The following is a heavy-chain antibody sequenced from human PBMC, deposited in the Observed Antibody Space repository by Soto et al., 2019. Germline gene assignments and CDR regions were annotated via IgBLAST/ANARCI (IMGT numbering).Heavy chain of an antibody. Sequence: EVQLVESGGGLDQPGGSLRLSCEASGFIFSSYWMHWVRQAPGKGLVWVSRINIDGSRISYADSVKGRCTISRDDAKNTLYMEVNSLRAEDTAVYYCVRGDGDRYDGNGYLGRHWGQGTLVTVSS. CDR3: VRGDGDRYDGNGYLGRH. V-gene: IGHV3-74*01. J-gene: IGHJ4*02. CDR2: INIDGSRI. CDR1: GFIFSSYW. D-gene: IGHD3-22*01.